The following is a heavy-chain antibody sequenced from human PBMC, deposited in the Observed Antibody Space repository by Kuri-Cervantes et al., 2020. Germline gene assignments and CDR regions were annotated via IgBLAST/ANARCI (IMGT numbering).Heavy chain of an antibody. CDR1: GFTFDDYA. V-gene: IGHV3-9*01. CDR2: ISWNSGSI. Sequence: GGSLRLSCAASGFTFDDYAMHWVRQAPGKALEWVSGISWNSGSIGYADSVKGRFIISRDNAKNSLYLQMNSLRTEDTALYYCAKEGGSYPDAFDIWGQGKMVTVSS. CDR3: AKEGGSYPDAFDI. J-gene: IGHJ3*02. D-gene: IGHD1-26*01.